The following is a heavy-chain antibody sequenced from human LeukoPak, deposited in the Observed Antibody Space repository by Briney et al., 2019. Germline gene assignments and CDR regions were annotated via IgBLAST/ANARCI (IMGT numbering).Heavy chain of an antibody. V-gene: IGHV4-61*02. CDR1: GGSISSGSYY. Sequence: PSQTLSLTCTVSGGSISSGSYYWSWIRQPAGKGLEWIGRIYTSGSTNYNPSLKSRVTISVDTSKNQSSLKLSSVTAADTAVYYCAKSCSSTSCYYYYYMDVWGKGTTVTVSS. J-gene: IGHJ6*03. D-gene: IGHD2-2*01. CDR2: IYTSGST. CDR3: AKSCSSTSCYYYYYMDV.